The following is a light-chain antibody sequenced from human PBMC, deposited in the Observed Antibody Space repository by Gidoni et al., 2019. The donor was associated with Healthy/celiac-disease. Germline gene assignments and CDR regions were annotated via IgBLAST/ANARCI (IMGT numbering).Light chain of an antibody. CDR3: QQYDNLPYT. CDR2: DAS. V-gene: IGKV1-33*01. Sequence: DIQMTQSPSSLSASVGDRVTITCQASQDISNYLNWYQQKPGKAPKLLIYDASNLETGVPSMFSGSGSGTEFTFTISSLQPEDIATYYCQQYDNLPYTFGQGTKLEI. J-gene: IGKJ2*01. CDR1: QDISNY.